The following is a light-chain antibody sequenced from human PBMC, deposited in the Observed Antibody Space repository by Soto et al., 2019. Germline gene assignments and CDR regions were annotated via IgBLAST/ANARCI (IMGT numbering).Light chain of an antibody. J-gene: IGLJ3*02. CDR2: GNS. V-gene: IGLV1-40*01. CDR1: SSNIGAGYD. CDR3: QSYDSSLSGSGLV. Sequence: QSVLTQPPSVSGAPGQRVTISCTGSSSNIGAGYDVHWYQQLPGTAPKLLIYGNSNRPSGVPDRFSGSKSGTSASLAITGLQAEDEADYYCQSYDSSLSGSGLVLGGGTQLTVL.